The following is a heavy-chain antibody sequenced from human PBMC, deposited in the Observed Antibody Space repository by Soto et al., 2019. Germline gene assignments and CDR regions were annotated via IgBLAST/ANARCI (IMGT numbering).Heavy chain of an antibody. J-gene: IGHJ3*01. CDR3: ARALWYDAFDV. D-gene: IGHD2-15*01. CDR1: GFFISSGNY. Sequence: SETLSLTCAVSGFFISSGNYWGWIRKPPGKGLEWIGSIFHGGNTYYNPSLKSRVTISVDMSKNQFSLKLNSVTAADTAVYYCARALWYDAFDVWGQATVVTVSS. CDR2: IFHGGNT. V-gene: IGHV4-38-2*01.